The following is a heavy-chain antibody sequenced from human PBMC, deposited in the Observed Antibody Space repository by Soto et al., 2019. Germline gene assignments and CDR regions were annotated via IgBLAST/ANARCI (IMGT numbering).Heavy chain of an antibody. V-gene: IGHV3-23*01. D-gene: IGHD2-15*01. CDR3: AKPIVVVVADAFDAEDFQH. CDR1: GFTFSSYA. CDR2: ISGSGGST. J-gene: IGHJ1*01. Sequence: EVQLLESGGGLVQPGGSLRLSCAASGFTFSSYAMSWVRQAPGKGLEWVSAISGSGGSTYYADSVKGRFTISRDNSKNTLYLQMNSLRAEDTAVYYCAKPIVVVVADAFDAEDFQHWGQGTLVTVSS.